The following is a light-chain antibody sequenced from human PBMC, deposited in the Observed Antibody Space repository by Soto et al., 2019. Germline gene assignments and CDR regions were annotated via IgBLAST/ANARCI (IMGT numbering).Light chain of an antibody. J-gene: IGLJ3*02. CDR2: EVS. Sequence: QSVLTQPPSASGSRGQSVTISCTGTSSDVGGYNYVSWYQQHPGKVPKLMIYEVSKRPSGVPDRFSGYKSGNTASLTVSGLQPEAEADYYCSSYAGSNNLGVFGGGTKLTVL. V-gene: IGLV2-8*01. CDR1: SSDVGGYNY. CDR3: SSYAGSNNLGV.